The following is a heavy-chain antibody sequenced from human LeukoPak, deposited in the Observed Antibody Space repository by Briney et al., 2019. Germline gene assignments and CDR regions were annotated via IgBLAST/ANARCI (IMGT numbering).Heavy chain of an antibody. J-gene: IGHJ4*02. Sequence: SETLSLTCTVSGGSINTPNYYWGWIRQPPGKGLEWIGSIYYSGSTYYNPSLKSRVTISVDTSKNQFSLKLSSVTAADTAVYYCARHAGRILRYFDWLFSRYFDYWGQGTLVTVSS. CDR1: GGSINTPNYY. D-gene: IGHD3-9*01. CDR3: ARHAGRILRYFDWLFSRYFDY. V-gene: IGHV4-39*01. CDR2: IYYSGST.